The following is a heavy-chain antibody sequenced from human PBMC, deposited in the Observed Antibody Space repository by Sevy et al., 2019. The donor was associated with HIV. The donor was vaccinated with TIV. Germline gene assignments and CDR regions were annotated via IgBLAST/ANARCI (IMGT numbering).Heavy chain of an antibody. J-gene: IGHJ6*02. CDR2: INGKGRST. Sequence: GGSLRLSFAASGFTFSGYAMIWVRQAPGKGLEWVSAINGKGRSTHYADSVEGRFTISRDNSKNTLYLEMNSLRAEDTAVYYCAKTINSGGGVVPAANYYYYGLDVWGQGTTVTVSS. CDR1: GFTFSGYA. V-gene: IGHV3-23*01. D-gene: IGHD2-2*01. CDR3: AKTINSGGGVVPAANYYYYGLDV.